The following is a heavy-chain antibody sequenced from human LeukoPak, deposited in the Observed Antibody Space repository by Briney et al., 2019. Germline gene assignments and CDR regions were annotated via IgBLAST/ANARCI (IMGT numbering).Heavy chain of an antibody. CDR3: AKIPGGYCSSTSCHPPGTNYY. V-gene: IGHV3-30*18. J-gene: IGHJ4*02. D-gene: IGHD2-2*01. CDR1: GFTFSSYR. Sequence: GRSLRRYCAASGFTFSSYRMHWVRQAPGKGLEWVAVISYDGSNKYYADSVKGRFTISRDNSKNTLYLQMNSLRAEDAAVYYCAKIPGGYCSSTSCHPPGTNYYWGQGTLVTVSS. CDR2: ISYDGSNK.